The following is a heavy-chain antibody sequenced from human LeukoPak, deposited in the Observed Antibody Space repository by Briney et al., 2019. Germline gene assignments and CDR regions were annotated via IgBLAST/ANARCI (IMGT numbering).Heavy chain of an antibody. J-gene: IGHJ4*02. D-gene: IGHD2-21*02. CDR1: GFTFSSYW. V-gene: IGHV3-74*01. CDR2: INSDGSST. CDR3: AYCGGDCYLDY. Sequence: GGSLRLSCAASGFTFSSYWMHWVRQAPGKGLVWVSRINSDGSSTSYADSGKGRFTISRDNAKNTLYLQMNSLRAEDTAVYYCAYCGGDCYLDYWGQGTLVTVSS.